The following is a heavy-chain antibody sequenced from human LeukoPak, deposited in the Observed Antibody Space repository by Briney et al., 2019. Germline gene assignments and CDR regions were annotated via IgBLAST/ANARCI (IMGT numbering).Heavy chain of an antibody. CDR3: ARALEISGSYYGKVDY. CDR1: GFTFDDYG. V-gene: IGHV3-20*04. D-gene: IGHD1-26*01. J-gene: IGHJ4*02. CDR2: INWNGGST. Sequence: GGSLRLSCAASGFTFDDYGMSWVRQAPGKGLEWVSGINWNGGSTGYADSVKGRFTISRDNAKNSLYLQMNSLRAEDTALYYCARALEISGSYYGKVDYWGQGTLVTVSS.